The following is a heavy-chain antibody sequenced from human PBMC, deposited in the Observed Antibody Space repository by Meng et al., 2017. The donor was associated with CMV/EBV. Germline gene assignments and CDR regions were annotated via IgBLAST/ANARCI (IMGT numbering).Heavy chain of an antibody. CDR3: ARAPLRPFNWFDP. D-gene: IGHD6-6*01. V-gene: IGHV3-7*01. CDR2: IKQDGSEK. CDR1: GFTFSSYW. J-gene: IGHJ5*02. Sequence: GESLKISCAASGFTFSSYWMSWVRQAPGKGLEWVANIKQDGSEKYYVDSVKGRFTISRDNAKNSLYLQMNSLRAEDTAVYYCARAPLRPFNWFDPWGQGTLVTVSS.